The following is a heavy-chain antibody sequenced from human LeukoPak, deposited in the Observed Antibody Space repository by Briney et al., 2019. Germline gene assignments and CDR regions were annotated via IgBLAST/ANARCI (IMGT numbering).Heavy chain of an antibody. J-gene: IGHJ4*02. V-gene: IGHV4-61*02. CDR1: GGSISTTRYY. CDR3: ARDGAGGSGWYYLGY. D-gene: IGHD6-19*01. Sequence: PSQTPSPTRTVAGGSISTTRYYCGCLRQPAGKGLEWIGSIYTSWSTNYNPSLKSRVTISVDTSKNQFSLKLSSVTAADTAVYYCARDGAGGSGWYYLGYWGQGTLVTVSS. CDR2: IYTSWST.